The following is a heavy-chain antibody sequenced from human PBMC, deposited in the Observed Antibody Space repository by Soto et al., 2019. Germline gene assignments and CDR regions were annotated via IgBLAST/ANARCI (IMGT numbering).Heavy chain of an antibody. J-gene: IGHJ4*02. V-gene: IGHV4-31*03. CDR3: ASQYSSGWYYFDY. Sequence: PSETLSLTCTVSGGSISSGDYYWSWIRQVPGKGLEWIGYIYYSGSTYYNPSLKSRVAMSVNTSKNQFSLKLSSVTAADTAVYYCASQYSSGWYYFDYWGQGTLVTVSS. CDR1: GGSISSGDYY. CDR2: IYYSGST. D-gene: IGHD6-19*01.